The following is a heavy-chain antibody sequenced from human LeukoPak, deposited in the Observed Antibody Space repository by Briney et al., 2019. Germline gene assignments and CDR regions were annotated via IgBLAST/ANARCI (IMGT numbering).Heavy chain of an antibody. CDR3: ARLVGGTGYFDY. J-gene: IGHJ4*02. CDR2: INHSGST. Sequence: NPSETLSLTCAVYGGSFSGYYWSWIRQPPGKGLEWIGEINHSGSTNYNPSLKSRVTISVDTSKNQFSLKLSSVTAADTAVYYCARLVGGTGYFDYWGQGALVTVSS. CDR1: GGSFSGYY. D-gene: IGHD3-9*01. V-gene: IGHV4-34*01.